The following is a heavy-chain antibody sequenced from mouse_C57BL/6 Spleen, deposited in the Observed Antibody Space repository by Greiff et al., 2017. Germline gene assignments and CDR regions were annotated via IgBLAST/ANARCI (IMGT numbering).Heavy chain of an antibody. J-gene: IGHJ2*01. Sequence: QVQLQQPGAELVMPGASVKLSCKASGYTFTSYWMHWVKQRPGLGLEWIGDIDPSDSYTNYNQKFKGKSTLTVDKSSSTAYMQLSSLTSEDSAVYYCARLLTGTGYFGDWGQGTTLTVSS. D-gene: IGHD4-1*01. CDR3: ARLLTGTGYFGD. CDR1: GYTFTSYW. V-gene: IGHV1-69*01. CDR2: IDPSDSYT.